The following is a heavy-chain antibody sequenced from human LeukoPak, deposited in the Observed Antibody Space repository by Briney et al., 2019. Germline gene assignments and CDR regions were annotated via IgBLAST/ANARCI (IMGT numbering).Heavy chain of an antibody. J-gene: IGHJ4*02. CDR1: GGSISSCSYY. D-gene: IGHD2-2*01. CDR3: ARASRTSFDY. CDR2: IYTSGST. V-gene: IGHV4-61*02. Sequence: SETLSLTCTVSGGSISSCSYYWSWIRQPAGKGLEWIGRIYTSGSTNYNPSLKSRVTISVDTSKNQFSLKLSSVTAADTAVYYCARASRTSFDYWGQGTLVTVSS.